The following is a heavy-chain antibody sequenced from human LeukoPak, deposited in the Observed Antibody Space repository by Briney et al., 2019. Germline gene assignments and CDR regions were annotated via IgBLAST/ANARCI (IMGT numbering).Heavy chain of an antibody. Sequence: SETLSLTCTVSGGSISSSSYYWGWIRQPPGKGLEWIGSIYCSGSTYYNPSLKSRVTISVDTSKNQFSLKLSSVTAADTAVYYCARLRTGKRYFDWLLTPASDYWGQGTLVTVSS. CDR2: IYCSGST. D-gene: IGHD3-9*01. V-gene: IGHV4-39*01. CDR3: ARLRTGKRYFDWLLTPASDY. J-gene: IGHJ4*02. CDR1: GGSISSSSYY.